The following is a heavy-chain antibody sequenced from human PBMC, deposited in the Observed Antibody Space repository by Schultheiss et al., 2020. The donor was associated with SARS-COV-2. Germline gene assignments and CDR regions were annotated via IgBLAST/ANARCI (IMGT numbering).Heavy chain of an antibody. CDR3: ARDYYGDYFFDY. CDR1: GFTFSSYA. V-gene: IGHV3-23*01. Sequence: GGSLRLSCAASGFTFSSYAMSWVRQAPGKGLEWVSAISGSGGSTYYADSVKGRFTISRDNSKNTLYLQMNSLRDEDTAVYYCARDYYGDYFFDYWGQGTLVTVSS. CDR2: ISGSGGST. D-gene: IGHD4-17*01. J-gene: IGHJ4*02.